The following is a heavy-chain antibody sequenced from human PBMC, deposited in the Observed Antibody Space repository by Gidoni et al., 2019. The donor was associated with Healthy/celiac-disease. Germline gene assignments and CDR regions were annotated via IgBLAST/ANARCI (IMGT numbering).Heavy chain of an antibody. V-gene: IGHV3-43*01. Sequence: EVQLVESGGVVVQPGGSLRLSCAASGFTFDDYTVHWVRQAPGKGLEWVSLISWDGGSTYYADSVKGRFTISRDNSKNSLYLQMNSLRTEDTALYYCAKDTEGGGYSYGDTIFDYWGQGTLVTVSS. J-gene: IGHJ4*02. D-gene: IGHD5-18*01. CDR2: ISWDGGST. CDR3: AKDTEGGGYSYGDTIFDY. CDR1: GFTFDDYT.